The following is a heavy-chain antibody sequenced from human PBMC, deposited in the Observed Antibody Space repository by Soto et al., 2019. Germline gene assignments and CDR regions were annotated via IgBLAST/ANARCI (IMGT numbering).Heavy chain of an antibody. V-gene: IGHV1-69*02. J-gene: IGHJ4*02. CDR1: GGTFSSYT. CDR2: IIPILGIA. CDR3: ARANREKGGIYYFDY. D-gene: IGHD3-16*01. Sequence: QVQLVQSGAEVQKPGSSVKVSCKASGGTFSSYTISWVRQAPGQGLEWMGRIIPILGIANYAQKFQGRVTINADKSTSTAYMELSSLRSEDTAVYYCARANREKGGIYYFDYWGQGTLVTVSS.